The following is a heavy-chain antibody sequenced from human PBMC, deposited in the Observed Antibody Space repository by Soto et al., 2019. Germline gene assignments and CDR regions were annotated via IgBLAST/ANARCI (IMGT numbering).Heavy chain of an antibody. Sequence: PSETLSLTCCVSGGSINSSSYFWGWVRQPPGKGLEWIGSIYYSGSTNYNPSLKSRVTISVDTSKNQFSLKLSSVTAADTAVYYCATSPYCSSTSCYTRNLRGMDVWGQVTMVTVSS. CDR2: IYYSGST. D-gene: IGHD2-2*02. CDR1: GGSINSSSYF. V-gene: IGHV4-39*07. J-gene: IGHJ6*02. CDR3: ATSPYCSSTSCYTRNLRGMDV.